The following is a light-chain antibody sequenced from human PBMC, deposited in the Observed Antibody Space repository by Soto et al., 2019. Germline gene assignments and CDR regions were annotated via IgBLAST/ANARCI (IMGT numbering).Light chain of an antibody. V-gene: IGLV2-14*01. CDR3: SSYTSSSTLEV. Sequence: QSVLTQPASVSGSPGRSITISCTGTSSDVGGYNYVSWYQQYPGKAPKVMIYDVSNRPSGVSNRFSGSKSGNTASLTISGLQAEDEADYYCSSYTSSSTLEVFGTGTKVTVL. CDR1: SSDVGGYNY. J-gene: IGLJ1*01. CDR2: DVS.